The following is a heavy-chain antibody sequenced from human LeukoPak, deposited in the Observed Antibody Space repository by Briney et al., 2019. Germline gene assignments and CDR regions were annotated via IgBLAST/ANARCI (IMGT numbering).Heavy chain of an antibody. CDR3: ARMVRMAVAGTFPYYFDY. CDR1: GGSFSGYY. D-gene: IGHD6-19*01. J-gene: IGHJ4*02. Sequence: SETLSLTCAVYGGSFSGYYWSWIRQPPGKGLEWIGEINHSGSTNYNPSLKSRVTISVDTSKNQFSLKLSSVTAADTAVYYCARMVRMAVAGTFPYYFDYWGQGTLVTVSS. V-gene: IGHV4-34*01. CDR2: INHSGST.